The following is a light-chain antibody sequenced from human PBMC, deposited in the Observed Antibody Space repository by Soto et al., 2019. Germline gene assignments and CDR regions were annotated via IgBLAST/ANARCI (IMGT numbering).Light chain of an antibody. CDR2: EVS. J-gene: IGLJ2*01. V-gene: IGLV2-8*01. Sequence: QSALTQPPSASGSPGQSVTISRTGTSSDVGGYNSVSWYQQHPGKAPKLMIYEVSKRPSGVPDRFSGSKSGNTASLTVSGLQAEDEADYYCSSFAGTNTVFGGGTKLTVL. CDR1: SSDVGGYNS. CDR3: SSFAGTNTV.